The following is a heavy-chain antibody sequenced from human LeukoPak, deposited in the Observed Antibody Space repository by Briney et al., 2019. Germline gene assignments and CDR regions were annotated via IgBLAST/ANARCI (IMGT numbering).Heavy chain of an antibody. CDR2: IGTAGDT. Sequence: GGSLRLSCAASGFTFSSYDMHWVRQAPGKGLEGVSAIGTAGDTYYPGSVKGRFTISRENAKNSLYLQMNSLRAGDTAVYYCARAPTQGWYFDLWGRGTLVTVSS. CDR3: ARAPTQGWYFDL. V-gene: IGHV3-13*01. J-gene: IGHJ2*01. CDR1: GFTFSSYD.